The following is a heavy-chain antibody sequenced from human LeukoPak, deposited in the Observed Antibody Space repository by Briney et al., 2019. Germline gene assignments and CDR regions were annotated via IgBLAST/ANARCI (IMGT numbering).Heavy chain of an antibody. CDR3: AKEGDYCSSSGCHKRGIDY. Sequence: QAGTSLRLSCAASGFTFSHYAMHWVRQAPGKGLEWVAVIWYDGSHDTYTDSVKGRFTVSRDNFKNALHLQMNSLRVEDTAVCYCAKEGDYCSSSGCHKRGIDYWGQGTLVTVSS. CDR1: GFTFSHYA. J-gene: IGHJ4*02. D-gene: IGHD2-2*01. V-gene: IGHV3-33*06. CDR2: IWYDGSHD.